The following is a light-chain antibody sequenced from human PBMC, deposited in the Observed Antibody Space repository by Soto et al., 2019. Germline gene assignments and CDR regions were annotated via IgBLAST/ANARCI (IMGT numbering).Light chain of an antibody. J-gene: IGLJ2*01. CDR3: SSYTRSSTVV. Sequence: QSVLTQPASVSGSPGPSITISCTGTSSDVGGYKYVSWYQQHPGKAPKVMIYEVSNRPSGVSNRFSGSKSGNTASLIISGLQAEDEADYYFSSYTRSSTVVFGGGTKLTVL. CDR2: EVS. V-gene: IGLV2-14*01. CDR1: SSDVGGYKY.